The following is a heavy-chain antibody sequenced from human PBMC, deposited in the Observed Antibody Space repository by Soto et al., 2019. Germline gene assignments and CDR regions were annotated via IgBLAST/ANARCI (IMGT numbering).Heavy chain of an antibody. D-gene: IGHD3-22*01. CDR1: GFTFSSYW. CDR3: ARGDGDYYDGNGYLGRH. J-gene: IGHJ4*02. Sequence: EVQLVESGGGIVQPGGSLRLSCPASGFTFSSYWMHWVRQAPGKGLVWVSRINSDGSRTSYADSAKGRFTISRDNAKNTVYPKMNSLRAEDTAVYYCARGDGDYYDGNGYLGRHWGQGTLVTVSS. V-gene: IGHV3-74*01. CDR2: INSDGSRT.